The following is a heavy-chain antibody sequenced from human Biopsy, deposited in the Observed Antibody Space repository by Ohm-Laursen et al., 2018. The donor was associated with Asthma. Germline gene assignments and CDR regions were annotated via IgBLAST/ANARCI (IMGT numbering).Heavy chain of an antibody. V-gene: IGHV2-70*04. Sequence: PTQTLTLTCSCSGFSVSTRGMSVSWIRQPPGKALEWLARIDWEDDTFYSTPLRTRLTISKDTSKNQVVLTMTNMDPVDTATYYCARMGGSRIFDYWGQGTLVTVSS. J-gene: IGHJ4*02. CDR3: ARMGGSRIFDY. CDR1: GFSVSTRGMS. D-gene: IGHD3-10*01. CDR2: IDWEDDT.